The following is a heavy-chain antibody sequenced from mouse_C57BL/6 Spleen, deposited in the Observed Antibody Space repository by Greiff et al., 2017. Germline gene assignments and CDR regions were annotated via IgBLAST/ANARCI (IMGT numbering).Heavy chain of an antibody. CDR3: ARRGAYDDDYEAMDY. D-gene: IGHD2-3*01. CDR2: IDPSDSYT. V-gene: IGHV1-50*01. Sequence: QVQLQQPGAELVKPGASVKLSCKASGYTFTSYWMQWVQQRPGQGLEWIGEIDPSDSYTNYNQKFKGKATLTVDTTTSTAYMPLSSLTSEDSAVFYSARRGAYDDDYEAMDYWGQGTSVTVSS. CDR1: GYTFTSYW. J-gene: IGHJ4*01.